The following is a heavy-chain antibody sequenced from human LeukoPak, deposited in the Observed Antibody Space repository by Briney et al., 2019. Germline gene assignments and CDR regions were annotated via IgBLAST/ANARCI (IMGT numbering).Heavy chain of an antibody. V-gene: IGHV2-5*02. CDR2: IYWDEDK. J-gene: IGHJ4*02. D-gene: IGHD3-9*01. CDR3: ARSPYYDILTGSRGTFDY. CDR1: GFSFSTSGVG. Sequence: SGPTLVNPTQTLTLTCTFSGFSFSTSGVGVGWIRQPPGKALEWLAVIYWDEDKRYRPSLKSRLTITKDTSKNQVVLIMTNMDPVDTATYYCARSPYYDILTGSRGTFDYWGRGILVTVSS.